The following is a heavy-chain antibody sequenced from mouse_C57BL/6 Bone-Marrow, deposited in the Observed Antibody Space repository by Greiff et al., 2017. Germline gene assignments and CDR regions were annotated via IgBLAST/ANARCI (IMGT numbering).Heavy chain of an antibody. J-gene: IGHJ3*01. D-gene: IGHD2-2*01. CDR1: GYTFTDYE. Sequence: VQLQQSGAELVRPGASVTLSCKASGYTFTDYEMHWVKQTPVHGLEWIGAIDPETGGTAYNQKFKGKAILTADKASSTAYMELRSLRSEDSAVDYCTRGGYDVWFAYWGQGTLVTVSA. CDR3: TRGGYDVWFAY. V-gene: IGHV1-15*01. CDR2: IDPETGGT.